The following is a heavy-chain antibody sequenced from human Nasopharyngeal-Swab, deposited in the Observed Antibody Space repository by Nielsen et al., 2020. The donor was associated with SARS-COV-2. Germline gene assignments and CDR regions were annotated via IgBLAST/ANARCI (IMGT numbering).Heavy chain of an antibody. CDR3: ASTNKNSGWYNYYYGMDV. D-gene: IGHD6-19*01. J-gene: IGHJ6*02. CDR2: IDPSDSYT. V-gene: IGHV5-10-1*01. Sequence: GESLKISCKGSGYSFTSYWISWVRQMPGKGLEWMGRIDPSDSYTNYSPSFQGHVTISADKSISTAYLQWSSLKASDTAMYYCASTNKNSGWYNYYYGMDVWGQGTTVTVSS. CDR1: GYSFTSYW.